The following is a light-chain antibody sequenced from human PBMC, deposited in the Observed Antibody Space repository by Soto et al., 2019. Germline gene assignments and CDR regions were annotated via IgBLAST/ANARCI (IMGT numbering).Light chain of an antibody. CDR2: GAS. V-gene: IGKV3-20*01. J-gene: IGKJ2*01. CDR1: QSVSSNS. Sequence: EIVLTQSPGTLSLSPGERATLSCRASQSVSSNSLAWYQQKPGQAPRLLIYGASSRATGIPDRFSGSGSGTDFTLSITRLEPEDFAVYSCQQYCSAPGTFGQGTKLEIK. CDR3: QQYCSAPGT.